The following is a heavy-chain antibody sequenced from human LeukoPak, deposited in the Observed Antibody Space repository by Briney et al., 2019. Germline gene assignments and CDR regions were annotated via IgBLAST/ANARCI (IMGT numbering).Heavy chain of an antibody. Sequence: GGSLRLSCAASGFTFSSYSMNWVRQAPGKGLEWVSSISSSSSYIYYADSVKGRFTISRDNAKNTLYLQMNSLRAEDTAVYYCARDGGSSTSCCFDYWGQGTLVTVSS. CDR2: ISSSSSYI. V-gene: IGHV3-21*01. CDR3: ARDGGSSTSCCFDY. CDR1: GFTFSSYS. J-gene: IGHJ4*02. D-gene: IGHD2-2*01.